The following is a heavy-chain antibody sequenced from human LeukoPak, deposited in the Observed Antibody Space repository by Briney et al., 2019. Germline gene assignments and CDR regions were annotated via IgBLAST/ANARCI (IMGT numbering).Heavy chain of an antibody. CDR1: GGSISSSSYY. CDR3: ARVTGSYYDILTGQGWFDP. J-gene: IGHJ5*02. CDR2: IYYSGST. V-gene: IGHV4-39*07. Sequence: PSKTLSLTCTVSGGSISSSSYYWGWIRQPPGKGLEWIGSIYYSGSTYYNPSLKSRVTISVDRSKNQFSLKLSSVTAADTAVYYCARVTGSYYDILTGQGWFDPWGQGTLVTVSS. D-gene: IGHD3-9*01.